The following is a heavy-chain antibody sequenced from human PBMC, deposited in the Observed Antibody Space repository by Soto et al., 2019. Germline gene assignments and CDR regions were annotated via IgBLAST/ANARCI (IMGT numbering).Heavy chain of an antibody. CDR1: GGTFGNTA. D-gene: IGHD3-3*01. V-gene: IGHV1-69*12. CDR2: IVPMFGTA. CDR3: ARDGDPGYSFWSGPLGGGRFDP. Sequence: QVQLVQSGAEVTEPGSSVNVSCKTSGGTFGNTAVTWVRQAPGQGLEWIGGIVPMFGTANYAQKFRGRVTITADESTSTAYMELSSLRSDDTAVYYCARDGDPGYSFWSGPLGGGRFDPWGQGTLVTVSS. J-gene: IGHJ5*02.